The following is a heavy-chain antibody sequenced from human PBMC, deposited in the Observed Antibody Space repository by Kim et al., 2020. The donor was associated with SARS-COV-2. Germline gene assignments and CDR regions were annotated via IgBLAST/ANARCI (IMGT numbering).Heavy chain of an antibody. J-gene: IGHJ6*02. CDR3: ARGLNWNDRGYYYGMDV. Sequence: LKSRVTISVDTSKNQFSLKLSSVTAADTAVYYCARGLNWNDRGYYYGMDVWGQGTTVTVSS. V-gene: IGHV4-34*01. D-gene: IGHD1-1*01.